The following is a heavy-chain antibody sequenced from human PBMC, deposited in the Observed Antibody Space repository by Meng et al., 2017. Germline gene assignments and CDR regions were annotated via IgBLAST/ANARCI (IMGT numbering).Heavy chain of an antibody. CDR3: ARETPDSYNWFDP. CDR2: IYHSGST. Sequence: GSLSLSCAVSGYSISSGYYWGWIRQPPGKGLEWIGSIYHSGSTYYNPSLKSRVTISVDTSKNQFSLKLSSVTAADTSVYYCARETPDSYNWFDPWGQGTLVTVSS. CDR1: GYSISSGYY. D-gene: IGHD3-22*01. V-gene: IGHV4-38-2*02. J-gene: IGHJ5*02.